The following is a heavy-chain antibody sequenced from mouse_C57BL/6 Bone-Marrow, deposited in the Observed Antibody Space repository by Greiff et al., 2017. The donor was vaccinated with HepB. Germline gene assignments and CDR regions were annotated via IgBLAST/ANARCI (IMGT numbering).Heavy chain of an antibody. D-gene: IGHD2-4*01. V-gene: IGHV2-6*02. J-gene: IGHJ4*01. CDR2: IWSDGST. Sequence: VQLQESGPGLVAPSQSLSITCTVSGFSLTSYGVHWVRQPPGKGLEWLVVIWSDGSTIYNSALKSSLSISKDNYKSQVFLKMNSRQTDDTAMYYCARQEYDYDDAMDYWGQGTSVTVSS. CDR1: GFSLTSYG. CDR3: ARQEYDYDDAMDY.